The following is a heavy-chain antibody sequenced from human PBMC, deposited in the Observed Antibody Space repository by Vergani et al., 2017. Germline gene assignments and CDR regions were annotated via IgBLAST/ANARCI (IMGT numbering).Heavy chain of an antibody. Sequence: EVQLVESGGGSVQSGGSLRLSCVASGFSFNTYWMHWVRQVPGKGLMWVARIDEYGNRATYGDFETGRFTISRDNAKNSLYLQMNSLRAEDTALYYCARAEYQLPYHYWGQGTLVTVSS. V-gene: IGHV3-74*03. CDR3: ARAEYQLPYHY. CDR1: GFSFNTYW. D-gene: IGHD2-2*01. CDR2: IDEYGNRA. J-gene: IGHJ4*02.